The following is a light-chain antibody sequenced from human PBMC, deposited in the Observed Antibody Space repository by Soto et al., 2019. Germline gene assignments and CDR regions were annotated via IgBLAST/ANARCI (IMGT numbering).Light chain of an antibody. CDR3: QQYNSYWT. CDR1: QSISSW. V-gene: IGKV1-5*01. CDR2: DAS. J-gene: IGKJ1*01. Sequence: DIQMTQSPPTLSASVGDRVTITSRASQSISSWLAWYQQKPGKAPKLLIYDASSLESGVPSRFSGSGSGTEFTLTISSLQLDDFATYYCQQYNSYWTFGQGTKVEIK.